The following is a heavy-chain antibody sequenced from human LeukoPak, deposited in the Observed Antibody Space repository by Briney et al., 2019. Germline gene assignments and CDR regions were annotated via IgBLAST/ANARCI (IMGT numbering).Heavy chain of an antibody. J-gene: IGHJ4*02. D-gene: IGHD5-18*01. V-gene: IGHV1-69*06. CDR2: IITIFGTA. CDR3: ARDLGYSYGYGFSPDY. Sequence: SVKVSCKASGGTFSSDAISWVRQAPGQGLEWMGGIITIFGTANYAQKFQGRVTITADKSTSTAYMELSSLRSEDTAVYYCARDLGYSYGYGFSPDYWGQGTLVTVSS. CDR1: GGTFSSDA.